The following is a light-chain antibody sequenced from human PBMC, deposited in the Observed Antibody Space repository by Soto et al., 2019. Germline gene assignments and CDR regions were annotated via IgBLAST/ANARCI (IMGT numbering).Light chain of an antibody. CDR3: YTYAGGSTYL. CDR1: SSDVGSYSL. Sequence: QCALTQPASVSGSPGRSITISCNGTSSDVGSYSLLSWYQHHPGKAPKLIIYEDIKGPSGVSNRFSGSKSGNTASLRISGLQAEDEADYYCYTYAGGSTYLFGTGTKVTV. V-gene: IGLV2-23*01. CDR2: EDI. J-gene: IGLJ1*01.